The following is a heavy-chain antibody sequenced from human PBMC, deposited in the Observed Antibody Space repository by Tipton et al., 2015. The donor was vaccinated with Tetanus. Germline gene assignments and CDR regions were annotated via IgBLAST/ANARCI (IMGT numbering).Heavy chain of an antibody. CDR3: AKDMRPHDYGDYVPWFDP. J-gene: IGHJ5*02. CDR2: ISYAGSNK. Sequence: AASGFTFSSYAMHWVRQAPGKGLEGVAVISYAGSNKYYADSVKGRFTISRDNSKNKLYLQMNSLRTEDTALYYCAKDMRPHDYGDYVPWFDPWGQGTLVTVSS. V-gene: IGHV3-30-3*01. D-gene: IGHD4-17*01. CDR1: GFTFSSYA.